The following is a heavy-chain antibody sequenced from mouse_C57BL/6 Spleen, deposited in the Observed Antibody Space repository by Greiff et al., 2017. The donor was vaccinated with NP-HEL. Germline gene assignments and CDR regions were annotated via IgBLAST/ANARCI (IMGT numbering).Heavy chain of an antibody. Sequence: EVKLMESGGGLVKPGGSLKLSCAASGFTFSDYGMHWVRQAPEKGLEWVAYISSGSSTIYYADTVKGRFTISRDNAKNTLFLQMTSLRSEDTAMYYCARNGYYGSRYFDVWGTGTTVTVSS. CDR1: GFTFSDYG. CDR3: ARNGYYGSRYFDV. J-gene: IGHJ1*03. CDR2: ISSGSSTI. V-gene: IGHV5-17*01. D-gene: IGHD1-1*01.